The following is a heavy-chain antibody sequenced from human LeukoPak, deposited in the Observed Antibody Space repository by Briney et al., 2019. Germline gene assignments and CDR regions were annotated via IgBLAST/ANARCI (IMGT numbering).Heavy chain of an antibody. J-gene: IGHJ4*02. CDR2: INPSGGST. V-gene: IGHV1-46*01. CDR1: VYTFTSYY. CDR3: ARELEGYYYGSGRIRALGY. Sequence: GASVKVSCKASVYTFTSYYMHWVRQAPGQGLEWMGIINPSGGSTSYAQKFQGRVTMTRDTSTSTVYMELSSLRSEDTAVYYCARELEGYYYGSGRIRALGYWGQGTLVTVSS. D-gene: IGHD3-10*01.